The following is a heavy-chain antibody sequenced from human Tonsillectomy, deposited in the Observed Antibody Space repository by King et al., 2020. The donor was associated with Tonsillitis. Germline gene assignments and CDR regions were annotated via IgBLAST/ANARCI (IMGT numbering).Heavy chain of an antibody. Sequence: QLQESGPGLVKPSETLSLTCTVSGDSISTYYWSWIRQPPGKGLEWIGYIHFIGSTNYNPSLESRVTISVDTSKKQISLKLRSVTAAETAVYYCARGSRQGWGSGLTFDSWGQGTLVTVSS. CDR3: ARGSRQGWGSGLTFDS. CDR1: GDSISTYY. J-gene: IGHJ4*02. V-gene: IGHV4-59*01. D-gene: IGHD3-16*01. CDR2: IHFIGST.